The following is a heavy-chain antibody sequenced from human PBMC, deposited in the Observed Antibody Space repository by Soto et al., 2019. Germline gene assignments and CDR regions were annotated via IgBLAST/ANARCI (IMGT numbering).Heavy chain of an antibody. CDR3: ARSGHGDTSNVDY. V-gene: IGHV4-34*01. CDR1: GAAFSDYT. Sequence: SETLSLTCGLSGAAFSDYTWSWVRQAPGGGLHWIGEVNRGGRTKYSPSLERRLTISVDPSRNQVSLELRSVTAADTAVYYCARSGHGDTSNVDYWGQGTLVTVSS. D-gene: IGHD5-12*01. CDR2: VNRGGRT. J-gene: IGHJ4*02.